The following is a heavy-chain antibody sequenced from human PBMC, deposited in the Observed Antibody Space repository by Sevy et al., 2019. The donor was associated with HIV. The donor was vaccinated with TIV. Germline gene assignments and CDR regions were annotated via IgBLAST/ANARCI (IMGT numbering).Heavy chain of an antibody. J-gene: IGHJ4*02. Sequence: GGSLRLSCAASGFEFSAYWMSWVRQAPGKGLEWVANINKDGSEAYYVDSVEGRFTISRDNAENSLYLQLNNLTAEDTAVYLCMGDPGDYWGQGTLVTVSS. CDR2: INKDGSEA. CDR1: GFEFSAYW. V-gene: IGHV3-7*04. CDR3: MGDPGDY.